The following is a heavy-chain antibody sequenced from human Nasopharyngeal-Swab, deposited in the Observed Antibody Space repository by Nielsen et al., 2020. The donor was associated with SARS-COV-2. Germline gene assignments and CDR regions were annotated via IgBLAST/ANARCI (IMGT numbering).Heavy chain of an antibody. CDR2: IFSNDEK. CDR3: AHRGSWYSAYFDY. Sequence: WIRQPPGKALEWLAHIFSNDEKSYSTSLKSRLTITKDTSKNQVVLTMTNMDPVDTATYYCAHRGSWYSAYFDYWGQGTLVTVSS. V-gene: IGHV2-26*01. D-gene: IGHD6-13*01. J-gene: IGHJ4*02.